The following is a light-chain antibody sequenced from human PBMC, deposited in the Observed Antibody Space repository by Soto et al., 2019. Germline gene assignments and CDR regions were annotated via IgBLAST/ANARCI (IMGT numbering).Light chain of an antibody. CDR1: NIGGKS. Sequence: SYELTQPPSVSVAPGQTARITCGGNNIGGKSVHWYQQKPGQAPVLVVYADDDRPSGIPERISGSNSGNTATLTISRVEAGDEADYYCQLWDSTRDHHVFGSGTKVTVL. V-gene: IGLV3-21*02. J-gene: IGLJ1*01. CDR3: QLWDSTRDHHV. CDR2: ADD.